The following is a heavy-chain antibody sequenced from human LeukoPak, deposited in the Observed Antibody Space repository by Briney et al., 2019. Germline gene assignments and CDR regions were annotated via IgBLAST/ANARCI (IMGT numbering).Heavy chain of an antibody. J-gene: IGHJ4*02. Sequence: TLSLTCTVSGGSISSGGYYWSWIRQHQGKGREGIGYFYYSGTTYYNPSLKSRVTISVDTSKNQFSLKLSSVTAADTAVYYCARDYCDSSGLAPLMFDYWGQGTRVTVSS. CDR1: GGSISSGGYY. CDR2: FYYSGTT. D-gene: IGHD3-22*01. CDR3: ARDYCDSSGLAPLMFDY. V-gene: IGHV4-31*03.